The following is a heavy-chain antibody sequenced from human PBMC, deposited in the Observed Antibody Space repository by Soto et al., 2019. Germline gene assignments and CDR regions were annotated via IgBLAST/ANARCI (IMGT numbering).Heavy chain of an antibody. J-gene: IGHJ4*02. CDR3: ARRPGSGYDDSNMFEY. D-gene: IGHD5-12*01. V-gene: IGHV4-4*02. CDR2: IYHSGST. CDR1: SGPISSSNW. Sequence: PSETLSLTCAVSSGPISSSNWWSWVRQPPGKGLEWIGEIYHSGSTNYNPSLKSRVTISVDKSKNQFSLKLSSVTAADTAVYYCARRPGSGYDDSNMFEYWGQGTLVTLSS.